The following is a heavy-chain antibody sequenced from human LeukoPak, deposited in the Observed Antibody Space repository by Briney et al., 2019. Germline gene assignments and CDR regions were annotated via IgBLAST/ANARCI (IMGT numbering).Heavy chain of an antibody. D-gene: IGHD3-3*01. J-gene: IGHJ4*02. Sequence: GGSLRLSCAASGFTFSSYAMHWVRQAPGKGLEWVAVISYDGSNKYYADSVKGRFTISRDNSKNTLYLQMNSLRAEDTAVYYCAKDRRLWSGYWYFDYWGQGTLVTVSS. CDR3: AKDRRLWSGYWYFDY. V-gene: IGHV3-30-3*02. CDR1: GFTFSSYA. CDR2: ISYDGSNK.